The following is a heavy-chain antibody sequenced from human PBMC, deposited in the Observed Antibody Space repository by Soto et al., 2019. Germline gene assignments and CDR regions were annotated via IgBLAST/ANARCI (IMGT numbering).Heavy chain of an antibody. CDR2: ISSSGGTI. CDR3: ARDAFEIYYKFGLDV. V-gene: IGHV3-48*03. D-gene: IGHD3-10*01. CDR1: GFSFSDYE. Sequence: GGSLRLSCAAPGFSFSDYEMNWVRQTPGKGLEWLSYISSSGGTIKYADSVKGRFTISRDNAKNSLYLQMQSLRADDTAVYYCARDAFEIYYKFGLDVWGQGTPVTVSS. J-gene: IGHJ6*02.